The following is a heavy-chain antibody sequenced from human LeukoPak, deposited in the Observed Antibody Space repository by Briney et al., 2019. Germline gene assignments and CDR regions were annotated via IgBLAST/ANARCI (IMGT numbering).Heavy chain of an antibody. CDR2: ISSSGSTI. CDR3: AREPPRATKGDWFDP. CDR1: GFTFSDYY. Sequence: GWSLRLSCAASGFTFSDYYMSWIRRAPGKGLEGVSYISSSGSTIYYADSVKGRFTISRDNAKNSLYLQMNSLIAEDTAVYYCAREPPRATKGDWFDPWGQGTLVTVSS. D-gene: IGHD5-12*01. J-gene: IGHJ5*02. V-gene: IGHV3-11*04.